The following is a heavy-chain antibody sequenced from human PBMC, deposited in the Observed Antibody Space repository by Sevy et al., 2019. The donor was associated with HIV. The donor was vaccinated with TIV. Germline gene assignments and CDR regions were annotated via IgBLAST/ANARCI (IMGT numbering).Heavy chain of an antibody. CDR2: IWYDGSNK. V-gene: IGHV3-33*01. D-gene: IGHD6-19*01. CDR1: GFTFSSYG. Sequence: GGSLRLSRAASGFTFSSYGMHWVRQAPGKGLEWVAVIWYDGSNKYYADSVKGRFTISRDNSKNTLYLQMNSLRAEDTAVYYCARSPSSGWYGDAFDIWGQGTMVTVSS. CDR3: ARSPSSGWYGDAFDI. J-gene: IGHJ3*02.